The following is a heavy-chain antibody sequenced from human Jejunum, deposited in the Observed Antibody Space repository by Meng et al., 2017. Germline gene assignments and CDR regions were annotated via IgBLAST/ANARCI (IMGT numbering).Heavy chain of an antibody. J-gene: IGHJ2*01. CDR2: IYYSGST. CDR3: ARVNWTSSYRNYDL. D-gene: IGHD1-1*01. V-gene: IGHV4-31*01. CDR1: GASIVSVNNY. Sequence: LRESWPGWSKPTQSRSPTSTVSGASIVSVNNYWTCIRQHSGNWLELVSYIYYSGSTYYNPSLQSLVTISIDMSENQFSLKLTSLTAADTAVYYCARVNWTSSYRNYDLWGRGTLVTVSS.